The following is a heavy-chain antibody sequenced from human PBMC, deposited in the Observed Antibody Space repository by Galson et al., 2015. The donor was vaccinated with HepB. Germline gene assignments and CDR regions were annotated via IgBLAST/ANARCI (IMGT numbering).Heavy chain of an antibody. J-gene: IGHJ4*02. CDR1: GYTFTSYY. V-gene: IGHV1-46*03. D-gene: IGHD5-12*01. CDR3: ARDGALSGYDIYFGASLYFGFDY. CDR2: INPSGGST. Sequence: SVKVSCKASGYTFTSYYMLWVRQAPGQGLEWMGIINPSGGSTSYAQKFQGRVTMTRDTSTSTVYMELSSLRSEDTAVYYCARDGALSGYDIYFGASLYFGFDYWGQGTLVTVSS.